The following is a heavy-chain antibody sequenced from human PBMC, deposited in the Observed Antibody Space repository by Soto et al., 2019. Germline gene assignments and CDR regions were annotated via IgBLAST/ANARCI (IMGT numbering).Heavy chain of an antibody. CDR2: IWYDGTNK. V-gene: IGHV3-33*01. D-gene: IGHD6-13*01. J-gene: IGHJ4*02. Sequence: LRLSCAASGFTFSSYGMHWVRQAPGKGLEWVAVIWYDGTNKYYGDSVEGRFTISRDNSQNTLYLQMNSLRAEDTAVYYCARPLEQQLFLFDSWGQGTLVTVSS. CDR1: GFTFSSYG. CDR3: ARPLEQQLFLFDS.